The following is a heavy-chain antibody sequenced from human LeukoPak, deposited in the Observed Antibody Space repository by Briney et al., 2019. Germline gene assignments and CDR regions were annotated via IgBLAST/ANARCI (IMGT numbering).Heavy chain of an antibody. D-gene: IGHD3-16*01. CDR1: GESLSGYY. V-gene: IGHV4-34*01. J-gene: IGHJ6*02. CDR3: ARGPPYYYCGMDV. Sequence: SETLSLTCAVYGESLSGYYWSWIRQPPGKGLEWIGEINHSGSTNYYPSLKSRVTISVDTSKNQLSLKLSSVTAADTAVYYCARGPPYYYCGMDVWGQATTVTVSS. CDR2: INHSGST.